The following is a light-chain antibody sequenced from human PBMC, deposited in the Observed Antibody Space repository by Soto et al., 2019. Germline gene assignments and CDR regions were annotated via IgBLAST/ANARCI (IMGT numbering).Light chain of an antibody. V-gene: IGLV2-14*03. CDR2: DVS. CDR3: SSWMRSSTPYA. Sequence: QSALTQPASVSGSPGQSVTISCTGIASDVDGYDSLAWYQQHPGKAPKLIISDVSNRPSGVSNRFVGSKSGNTASLTISGLQAEEEADYYCSSWMRSSTPYAFGSGTKVTVL. CDR1: ASDVDGYDS. J-gene: IGLJ1*01.